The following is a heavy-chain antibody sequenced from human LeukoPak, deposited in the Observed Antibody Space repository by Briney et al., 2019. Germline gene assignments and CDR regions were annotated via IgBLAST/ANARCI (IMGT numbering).Heavy chain of an antibody. CDR3: TTKVTRGNSGDDYDD. J-gene: IGHJ4*02. D-gene: IGHD5-12*01. Sequence: PGGSLTLSCAVSGVTFRSYCMHWVRQAPGKGREGVALISSDGNDKLYGDSVRGRFTISRDDSKSTLYLQMNSLRAEDTAVYYCTTKVTRGNSGDDYDDWGQGTLVTVSS. V-gene: IGHV3-30*03. CDR2: ISSDGNDK. CDR1: GVTFRSYC.